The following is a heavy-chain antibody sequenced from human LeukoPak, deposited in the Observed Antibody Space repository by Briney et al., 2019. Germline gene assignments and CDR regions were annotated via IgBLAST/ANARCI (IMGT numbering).Heavy chain of an antibody. J-gene: IGHJ1*01. CDR2: KKQDGSEK. CDR3: ARAPSEVGGYYPEYFRH. Sequence: GSLRLSFSASGFPFSIYWMSWVRPGPGKGLEWVANKKQDGSEKYYVDSVKGRFTISRDNAKNTVSLQMDSLRAEDTGVHYCARAPSEVGGYYPEYFRHWGQGTLVTVSS. CDR1: GFPFSIYW. D-gene: IGHD3-22*01. V-gene: IGHV3-7*02.